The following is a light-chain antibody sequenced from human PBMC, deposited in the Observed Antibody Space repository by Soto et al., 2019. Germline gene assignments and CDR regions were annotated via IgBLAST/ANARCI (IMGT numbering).Light chain of an antibody. Sequence: IQMTQSPSTLSGSVGDRVTNTCRASQSISSWLAWYQQKPGKAPNLLIYDASTLERGVPSRFSGTGSGTEFTLTISSLQPDDFATYYCQQYHRSSITFGQGTRLENK. CDR3: QQYHRSSIT. CDR1: QSISSW. V-gene: IGKV1-5*01. J-gene: IGKJ5*01. CDR2: DAS.